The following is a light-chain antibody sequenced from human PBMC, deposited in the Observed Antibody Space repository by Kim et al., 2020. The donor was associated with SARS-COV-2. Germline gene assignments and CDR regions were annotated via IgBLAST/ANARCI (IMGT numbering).Light chain of an antibody. V-gene: IGLV1-44*01. CDR2: NND. J-gene: IGLJ3*02. Sequence: QSVLPQPPSLSGTPGQTITISCSGSSSNIGSNAVNWYQQFPGTAPKLRIYNNDQRPSGVPDRFSGYKSGTSASLAISGLRSDDDSEYYCAVWDDSLTGWVFGGGTKLTVL. CDR3: AVWDDSLTGWV. CDR1: SSNIGSNA.